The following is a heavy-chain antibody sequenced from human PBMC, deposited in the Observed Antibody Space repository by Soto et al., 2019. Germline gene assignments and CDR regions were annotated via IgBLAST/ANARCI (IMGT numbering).Heavy chain of an antibody. J-gene: IGHJ3*02. V-gene: IGHV1-8*01. CDR2: MNPNSGNT. CDR3: ASPARKYDFWSGYSFDI. CDR1: GYTFTSYD. D-gene: IGHD3-3*01. Sequence: QVQLVQSGAEVKKPGASVKVSWKASGYTFTSYDINWVRQATGQWLEWMGWMNPNSGNTGYAQKFQVRVTMTRNTSISTANMELSSLRSDETAVDYCASPARKYDFWSGYSFDIWGQGTMVTVSS.